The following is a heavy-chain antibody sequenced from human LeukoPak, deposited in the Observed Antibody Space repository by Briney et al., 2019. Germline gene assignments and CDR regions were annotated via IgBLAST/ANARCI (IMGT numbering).Heavy chain of an antibody. CDR1: GGSISSYY. D-gene: IGHD1-26*01. CDR2: IYYSGST. J-gene: IGHJ4*02. Sequence: SETLSLTCTVSGGSISSYYWSWIRQPPGKGLKWIGYIYYSGSTNYNPSLKSRVTISVDTSKNQFSLKLSSVTAADTAVYYCAGDSGSYYYFDYWGQGTLVTVSS. CDR3: AGDSGSYYYFDY. V-gene: IGHV4-59*01.